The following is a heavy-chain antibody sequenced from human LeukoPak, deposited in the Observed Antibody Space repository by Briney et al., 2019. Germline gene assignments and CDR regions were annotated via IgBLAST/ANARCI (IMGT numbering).Heavy chain of an antibody. V-gene: IGHV4-34*01. CDR3: AREFGDYGDYVAAAGI. CDR1: GGSFSGYY. CDR2: INHSGGT. Sequence: PSETLSLTCAVYGGSFSGYYWSWIRQPPGKGLEWIGEINHSGGTNYNPSLKSRVTISVDTSKNQFSLKLSSVTAADTAVYYCAREFGDYGDYVAAAGIWGQGTLVTVSS. D-gene: IGHD4-17*01. J-gene: IGHJ4*02.